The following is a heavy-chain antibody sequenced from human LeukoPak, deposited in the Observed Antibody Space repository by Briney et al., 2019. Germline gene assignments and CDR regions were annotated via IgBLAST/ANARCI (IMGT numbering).Heavy chain of an antibody. CDR3: ARQEGDGYSYYYYGMDV. J-gene: IGHJ6*02. CDR2: IYYSGST. Sequence: PSETLSLTCAVYGGSFSGHFWSWIRQPPGKGLEWIGYIYYSGSTNYNPSLKSRVTISVDTSKNQYSLKLSSVTAADTAVYYCARQEGDGYSYYYYGMDVWGQGTTVTVSS. V-gene: IGHV4-59*08. D-gene: IGHD5-24*01. CDR1: GGSFSGHF.